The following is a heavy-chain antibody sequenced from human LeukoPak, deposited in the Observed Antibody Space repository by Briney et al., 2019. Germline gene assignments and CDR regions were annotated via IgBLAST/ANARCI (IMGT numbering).Heavy chain of an antibody. CDR2: IYYSGST. D-gene: IGHD5-12*01. V-gene: IGHV4-39*01. CDR3: ATSGYDTSPEY. CDR1: GGSISSSSYY. Sequence: PSETLSLTCTVSGGSISSSSYYWGWIRQPPGKGLEWIGSIYYSGSTYYNPSLKSRVTISVDTSKNQFSLKLSSVTAADTAVYCCATSGYDTSPEYWGQGTLVTVSS. J-gene: IGHJ4*02.